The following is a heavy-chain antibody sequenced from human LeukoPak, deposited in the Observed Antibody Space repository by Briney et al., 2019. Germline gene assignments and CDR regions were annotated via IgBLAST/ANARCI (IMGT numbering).Heavy chain of an antibody. CDR3: AKDPTYDTTGYCCYFDY. J-gene: IGHJ4*02. Sequence: GGSLRLSCAASGFTFSSYGMHWVRQAPGKGLEWVAVISYDGSNKYYADSVKGRFTISRDNSKNTLYLQMNSLRAEDTAVYYCAKDPTYDTTGYCCYFDYWGQGTPVTVSS. CDR1: GFTFSSYG. V-gene: IGHV3-30*18. CDR2: ISYDGSNK. D-gene: IGHD3-22*01.